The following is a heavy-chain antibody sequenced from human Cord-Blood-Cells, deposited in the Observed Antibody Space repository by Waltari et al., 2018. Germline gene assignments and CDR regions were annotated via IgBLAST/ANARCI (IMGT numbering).Heavy chain of an antibody. CDR2: INHSGST. CDR1: GGSFSGYY. CDR3: ALILAGAKGDAFDI. J-gene: IGHJ3*02. D-gene: IGHD3-9*01. V-gene: IGHV4-34*01. Sequence: QVKLQQWGAGLLKLSETMSFTCAVYGGSFSGYYWSWIRQSPGQWLEWNGEINHSGSTNYNPSLKSRVTISVDTSKSQFSLKLSSVTAADTAVYYCALILAGAKGDAFDIWGQGTMVTVSS.